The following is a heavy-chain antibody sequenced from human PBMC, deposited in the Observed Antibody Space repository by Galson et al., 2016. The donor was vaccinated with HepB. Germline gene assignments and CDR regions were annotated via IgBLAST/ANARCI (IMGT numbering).Heavy chain of an antibody. V-gene: IGHV3-53*01. J-gene: IGHJ3*02. CDR2: IYSGGGT. CDR3: ARYYPGSSGNVGTFDI. Sequence: SLRLSCAASGFTVSRYYMSWVRQAPGKGLEWVSVIYSGGGTFYADSVKGRFTISRDNSRNTLYVQMNNLRAEDTAVYYCARYYPGSSGNVGTFDIWGQGTMVAVSS. D-gene: IGHD6-19*01. CDR1: GFTVSRYY.